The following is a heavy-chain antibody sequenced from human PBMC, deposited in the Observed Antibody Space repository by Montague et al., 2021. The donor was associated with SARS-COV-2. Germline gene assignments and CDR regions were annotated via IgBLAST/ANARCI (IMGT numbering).Heavy chain of an antibody. J-gene: IGHJ6*02. CDR3: ARDDIVLQGVTKGMDV. CDR1: AGSISSSNYY. CDR2: MYYSGST. Sequence: SETLSLTCTVSAGSISSSNYYWGWIRQPPGKGLDWIVSMYYSGSTYYNPSLKIRVTISIDTSKNQFSLKLSSVTAADTAVYYCARDDIVLQGVTKGMDVWGQGTTVTVSS. V-gene: IGHV4-39*07. D-gene: IGHD3-10*01.